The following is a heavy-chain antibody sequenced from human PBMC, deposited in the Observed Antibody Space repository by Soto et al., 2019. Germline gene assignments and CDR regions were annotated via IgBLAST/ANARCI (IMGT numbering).Heavy chain of an antibody. CDR1: GYTFTNYG. Sequence: QVQLVQSGAEVKKPGASVKVSCKASGYTFTNYGFSWVRQAPGQGLEWMGWINTYTGNTNFTQKFQGRVTMTTDTSTSTAYMELRSLTSDDTAVYYCARDGYGDYGYWGQGTLVTVSS. V-gene: IGHV1-18*01. D-gene: IGHD4-17*01. CDR3: ARDGYGDYGY. CDR2: INTYTGNT. J-gene: IGHJ4*02.